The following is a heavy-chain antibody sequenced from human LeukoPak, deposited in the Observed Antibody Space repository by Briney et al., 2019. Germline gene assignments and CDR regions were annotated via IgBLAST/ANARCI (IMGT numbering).Heavy chain of an antibody. D-gene: IGHD5-18*01. V-gene: IGHV4-59*01. Sequence: PSETLSVTCTVSGGSISTYYWTWLRQPPGQGLEWIGYIHYSGSTNYNPSLKRRVTISVDTSKNQFSLKLTSVTAADTAVYYCARGDTSMAFDYWGQGTLVTVS. CDR1: GGSISTYY. CDR3: ARGDTSMAFDY. J-gene: IGHJ4*02. CDR2: IHYSGST.